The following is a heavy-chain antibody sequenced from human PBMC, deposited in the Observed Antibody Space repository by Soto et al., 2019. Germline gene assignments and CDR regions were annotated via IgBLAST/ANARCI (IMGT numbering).Heavy chain of an antibody. V-gene: IGHV2-5*02. D-gene: IGHD2-15*01. CDR1: GFSLSTSGVA. CDR2: IYWDDNK. Sequence: QITLKESGPTLVKPTQTLTVTCTFSGFSLSTSGVAVGWIRQPPGKALEWLALIYWDDNKRYSPSLKSRLSITKDTSKNQVVLTMTNMDPVDTGTYYCAHTVDFEDWFDPWGPGILVTVSS. J-gene: IGHJ5*02. CDR3: AHTVDFEDWFDP.